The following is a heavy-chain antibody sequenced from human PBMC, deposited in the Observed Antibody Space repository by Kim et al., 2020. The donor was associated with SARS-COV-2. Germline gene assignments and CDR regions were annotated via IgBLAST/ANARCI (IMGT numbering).Heavy chain of an antibody. CDR2: INPDGSST. Sequence: GGSLRLSCATSGFIFSNFWIHWVRQAPGKGLVWVSRINPDGSSTTYADSVKGRFTISRDNAKKTVYLEMNSLRADDTAVYYCARGKGAGVPDYWGQGTLVIVSS. J-gene: IGHJ4*02. D-gene: IGHD6-19*01. CDR1: GFIFSNFW. CDR3: ARGKGAGVPDY. V-gene: IGHV3-74*03.